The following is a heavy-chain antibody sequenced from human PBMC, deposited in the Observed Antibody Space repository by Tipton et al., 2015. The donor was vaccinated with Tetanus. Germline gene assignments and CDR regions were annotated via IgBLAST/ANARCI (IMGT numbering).Heavy chain of an antibody. V-gene: IGHV4-59*01. CDR3: ARGTGDY. Sequence: TLSLTCTVSRGPISSYYWSWIRQPAGKGLEWIGYVYYNGNTHYNPALKSRVTISVDTSKNQFSLKLSSVTAADTAVYYCARGTGDYWGQGTLVTVSS. CDR2: VYYNGNT. CDR1: RGPISSYY. J-gene: IGHJ4*02. D-gene: IGHD1-14*01.